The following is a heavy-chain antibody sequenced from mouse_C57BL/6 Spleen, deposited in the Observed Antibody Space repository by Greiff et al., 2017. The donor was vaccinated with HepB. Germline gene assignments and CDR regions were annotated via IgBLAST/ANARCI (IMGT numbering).Heavy chain of an antibody. D-gene: IGHD3-2*02. CDR1: GYSITSGYY. V-gene: IGHV3-6*01. CDR2: ISYDGSN. J-gene: IGHJ2*01. CDR3: ARGSSDLFDY. Sequence: VQLQQSGPGLVKPSQSLSLTCSVTGYSITSGYYWNWIRQFPGNKLEWMGYISYDGSNNYNPSLKNRISITRDTSKNQFFLKLNSVTTEDTATYYCARGSSDLFDYWGQGTTLTVSS.